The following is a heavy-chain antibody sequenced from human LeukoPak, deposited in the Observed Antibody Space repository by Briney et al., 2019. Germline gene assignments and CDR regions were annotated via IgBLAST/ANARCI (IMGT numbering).Heavy chain of an antibody. D-gene: IGHD1-26*01. CDR3: ARDWEVPDY. CDR2: INSSSNYI. Sequence: GESLRLSCAASGFTFSSFSMNCVRQGPGKGLEWLSSINSSSNYIYYADSVKGRFTISRDNAKNSLYLQMNSLRADDTAVYYCARDWEVPDYWGQGTLVTVSS. CDR1: GFTFSSFS. J-gene: IGHJ4*02. V-gene: IGHV3-21*01.